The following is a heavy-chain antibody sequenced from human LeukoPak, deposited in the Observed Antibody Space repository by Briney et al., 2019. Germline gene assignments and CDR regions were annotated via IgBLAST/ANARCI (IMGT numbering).Heavy chain of an antibody. CDR1: GGSFSGYY. V-gene: IGHV4-34*01. D-gene: IGHD5-18*01. CDR3: ARGNAMVNYFDY. CDR2: INHSGST. J-gene: IGHJ4*02. Sequence: SETLSLTCAVYGGSFSGYYWSWIRQPPGKGLEWIGEINHSGSTNYNPSLKSRVTISVDTSKNQFSLKLRSVTAADTAVYYCARGNAMVNYFDYWGQGTLVTVSS.